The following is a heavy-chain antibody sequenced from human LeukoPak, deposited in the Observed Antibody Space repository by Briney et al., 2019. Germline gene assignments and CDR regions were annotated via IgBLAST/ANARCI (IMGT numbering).Heavy chain of an antibody. CDR3: ARDPADTMSDDAFDI. J-gene: IGHJ3*02. D-gene: IGHD3-22*01. V-gene: IGHV1-69*13. Sequence: ASVKVSCKASGGTFSGYAISWVRQAPGQGLEWMGGIIPIFGTANYAQKFQGRVTITADESTSTAYMELSSLRSEDTAMYYCARDPADTMSDDAFDIWGQGTMVTVSS. CDR1: GGTFSGYA. CDR2: IIPIFGTA.